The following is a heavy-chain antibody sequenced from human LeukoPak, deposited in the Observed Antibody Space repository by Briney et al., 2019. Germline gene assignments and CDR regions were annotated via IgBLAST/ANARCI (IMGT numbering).Heavy chain of an antibody. J-gene: IGHJ4*02. CDR2: ITRGGGT. Sequence: SLRLSCAASGFTFISNAMTWVRQAPGKGLEWVSGITRGGGTYYADSVKGRFTISRDNSKNTLYLQMSSLRAEDTAVYYCVRGITTPGCWGQGTLVTVSS. CDR1: GFTFISNA. D-gene: IGHD3-3*01. V-gene: IGHV3-23*01. CDR3: VRGITTPGC.